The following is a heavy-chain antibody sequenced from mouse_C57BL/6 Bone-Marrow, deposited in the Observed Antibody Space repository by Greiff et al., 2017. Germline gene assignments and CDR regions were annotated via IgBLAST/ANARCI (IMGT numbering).Heavy chain of an antibody. J-gene: IGHJ2*01. CDR1: GFNIKDDY. V-gene: IGHV14-4*01. CDR2: IDPENGDP. Sequence: VQLQQSGAELVRPGASVKLSCTASGFNIKDDYMHWVKQRHEQGLEWIGWIDPENGDPDYASKFQGKATITADTSSNTAYLQLSSLTSEDTAVYYCTTVYDYGSSPYYFDFGGRGTTLTVS. D-gene: IGHD1-1*01. CDR3: TTVYDYGSSPYYFDF.